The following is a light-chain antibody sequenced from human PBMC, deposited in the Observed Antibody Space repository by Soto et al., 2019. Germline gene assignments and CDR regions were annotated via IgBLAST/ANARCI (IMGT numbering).Light chain of an antibody. Sequence: QSVLTQPRSVSGSPGQSVTISCTGTSSDVGGYNYVSWYQQHPGRAPKVMIYDVSKRPSGVPDRFSGSKSGNTASLTISGLQAVDEADYYCCSYAGSYTYVFGTGTKVTVL. CDR2: DVS. V-gene: IGLV2-11*01. CDR3: CSYAGSYTYV. J-gene: IGLJ1*01. CDR1: SSDVGGYNY.